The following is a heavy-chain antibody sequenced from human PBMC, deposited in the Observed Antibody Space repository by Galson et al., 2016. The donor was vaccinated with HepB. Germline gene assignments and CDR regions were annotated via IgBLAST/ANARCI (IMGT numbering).Heavy chain of an antibody. V-gene: IGHV1-18*01. CDR3: AREQGVGYAMDV. CDR1: GYTFNNYG. Sequence: SVKVSCKASGYTFNNYGVNWVRQAPGQGLEWMGWISTYSGDTYYAQNLQGRVTMTTDTSTNTAYMALRSLRSDDTAMYYCAREQGVGYAMDVWGQGTTVTVSS. J-gene: IGHJ6*02. D-gene: IGHD1-26*01. CDR2: ISTYSGDT.